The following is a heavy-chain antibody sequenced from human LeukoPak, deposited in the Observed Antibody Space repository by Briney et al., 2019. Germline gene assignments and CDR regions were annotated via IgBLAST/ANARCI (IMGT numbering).Heavy chain of an antibody. CDR3: ARDTLGALDY. D-gene: IGHD1-26*01. CDR2: MREDGSDK. V-gene: IGHV3-7*01. J-gene: IGHJ4*02. Sequence: PGGSLRLSCAASGFTFSRYWMAWVRQAPGKGLEWVANMREDGSDKNSVDSVKGRFTISRDNAKNSLYLQMNSLTAEDTAVYYCARDTLGALDYWGQGTLVTVSS. CDR1: GFTFSRYW.